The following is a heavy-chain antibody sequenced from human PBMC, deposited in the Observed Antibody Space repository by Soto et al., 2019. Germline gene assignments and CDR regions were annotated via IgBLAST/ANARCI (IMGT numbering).Heavy chain of an antibody. Sequence: ASVKVSCKASVYTFTSYAMHWVRQAPGQRLEWMGWINAGNGNTKYSQKFQGRVTITRDTSASTAYMELSSLRSEDTAVYYCARDHDRSGYYYYYGMDVWGQGTTVTVSS. CDR3: ARDHDRSGYYYYYGMDV. CDR2: INAGNGNT. D-gene: IGHD1-1*01. V-gene: IGHV1-3*01. CDR1: VYTFTSYA. J-gene: IGHJ6*02.